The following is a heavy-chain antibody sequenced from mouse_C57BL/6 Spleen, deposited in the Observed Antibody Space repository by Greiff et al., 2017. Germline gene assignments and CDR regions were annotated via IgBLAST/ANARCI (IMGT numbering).Heavy chain of an antibody. Sequence: QVQLQQPGAELVKPGASVKLSCKASGYTFTSYWMQWVKQRPGQGLEWIGEIDPSDSYTNYNQKFKGKATLTVDTSSSTAYMQLSSLTSEDSAVYYCARFLYDYDSWFAYWGQGTLVTVSA. CDR1: GYTFTSYW. V-gene: IGHV1-50*01. CDR2: IDPSDSYT. J-gene: IGHJ3*01. D-gene: IGHD2-4*01. CDR3: ARFLYDYDSWFAY.